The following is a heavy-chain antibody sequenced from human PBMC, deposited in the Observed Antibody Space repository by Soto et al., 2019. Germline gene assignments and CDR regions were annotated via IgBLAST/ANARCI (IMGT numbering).Heavy chain of an antibody. J-gene: IGHJ6*02. CDR1: GFTFNRFA. CDR2: IGASGDNT. V-gene: IGHV3-23*01. Sequence: EVQLLESGGGLVQPGGSLRLSCVASGFTFNRFAMTWFRQAPGKGLEWVSTIGASGDNTFYADSVKGRFTISRDNSGDTLFLQMNRLRAEDTALYYCAKLGYCSGGTCYLDYYNGVDVWGQGTTVTVSS. D-gene: IGHD2-15*01. CDR3: AKLGYCSGGTCYLDYYNGVDV.